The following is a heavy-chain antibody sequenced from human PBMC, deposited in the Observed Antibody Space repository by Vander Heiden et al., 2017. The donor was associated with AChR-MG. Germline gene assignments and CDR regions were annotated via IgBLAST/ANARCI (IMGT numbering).Heavy chain of an antibody. CDR1: GLTFSSYA. D-gene: IGHD2-15*01. CDR3: AREIGYCSGGSCYSTFGFDY. CDR2: ISGSGGST. V-gene: IGHV3-23*01. J-gene: IGHJ4*02. Sequence: EVQLLESGGGLVQPGGSPRLSCAASGLTFSSYAMSGVRQAPGKGLGWVSAISGSGGSTYYADSVKGRFTISRDNSKNTLYLQMNSLRAEDTAVYYCAREIGYCSGGSCYSTFGFDYWGQGTLVTVSS.